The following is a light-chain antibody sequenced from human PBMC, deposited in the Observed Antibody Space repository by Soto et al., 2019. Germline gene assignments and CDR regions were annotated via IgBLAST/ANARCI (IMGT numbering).Light chain of an antibody. J-gene: IGLJ2*01. CDR3: NSYAGSNNVV. CDR2: EVN. CDR1: SSDVGGYNY. Sequence: QSALTQPPSASGSPGQSVTISCTGTSSDVGGYNYVSWYQQHPGKAPKLVIYEVNKRPSGVPDRFSGSKSGNTASLTVSGLQHEDEADYHCNSYAGSNNVVFGGGTKVTVL. V-gene: IGLV2-8*01.